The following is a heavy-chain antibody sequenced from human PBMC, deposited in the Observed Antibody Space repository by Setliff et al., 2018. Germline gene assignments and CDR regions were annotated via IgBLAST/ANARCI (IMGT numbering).Heavy chain of an antibody. D-gene: IGHD3-10*01. V-gene: IGHV3-74*01. CDR2: ISGDGTTT. CDR3: VRLLDSDY. J-gene: IGHJ4*02. CDR1: GFAFSNYW. Sequence: GGSLRLSCAASGFAFSNYWMHWVRQAPGKGLVWVSRISGDGTTTHYVDSVKGRFTISRDNAKNTLYLQMNDLRAEDTAVYFCVRLLDSDYWGQGTRVTVSS.